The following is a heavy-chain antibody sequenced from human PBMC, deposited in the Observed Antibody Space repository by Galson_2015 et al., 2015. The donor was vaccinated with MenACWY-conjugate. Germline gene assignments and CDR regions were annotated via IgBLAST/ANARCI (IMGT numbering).Heavy chain of an antibody. D-gene: IGHD2-2*01. CDR2: ISGNGATT. V-gene: IGHV3-23*01. J-gene: IGHJ5*02. CDR3: ARGHISSSRGCDP. CDR1: GFTFNTYA. Sequence: SLRLSCAASGFTFNTYAMAWVRQAPLKGLVWVSDISGNGATTFYADSVKGRFTISRDNSKNILYLQMNSLRADDSAIYYCARGHISSSRGCDPGGQGTLVTVSS.